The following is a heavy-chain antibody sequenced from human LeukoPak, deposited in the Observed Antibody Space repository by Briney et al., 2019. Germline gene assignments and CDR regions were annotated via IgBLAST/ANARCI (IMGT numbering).Heavy chain of an antibody. J-gene: IGHJ3*02. D-gene: IGHD3-3*01. V-gene: IGHV1-18*01. CDR1: GDTFTSYG. CDR2: ISAYNGNT. Sequence: ASVKVSCKASGDTFTSYGISWVRQAPGQGLEWMGWISAYNGNTNYAQKLQGRVTMTTDTSTSTAYMELRSLRSDDTAVYYCARRNYDFWSGHAFDIWGQGTMVTVSS. CDR3: ARRNYDFWSGHAFDI.